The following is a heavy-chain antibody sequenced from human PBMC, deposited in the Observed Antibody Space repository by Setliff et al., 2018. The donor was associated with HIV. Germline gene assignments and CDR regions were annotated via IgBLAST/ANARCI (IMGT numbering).Heavy chain of an antibody. D-gene: IGHD3-10*01. J-gene: IGHJ4*02. CDR1: GGSISSSNW. Sequence: PSETLSLTCAVSGGSISSSNWWSWVRQPPGKGLEWIGEIYHSGSANYNPSLKSRVTIPMDTSTNQFSLKLTSVTAADTAVYFCARHFPSISLFFGDPGPFDRWGQGALVTVSS. CDR2: IYHSGSA. V-gene: IGHV4-4*02. CDR3: ARHFPSISLFFGDPGPFDR.